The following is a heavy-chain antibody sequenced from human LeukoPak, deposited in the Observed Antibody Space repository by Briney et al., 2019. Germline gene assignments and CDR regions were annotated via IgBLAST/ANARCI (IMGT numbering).Heavy chain of an antibody. V-gene: IGHV4-39*01. Sequence: SETLSLTCTVSTGSITTNNHYWAWIRQTPGKELEWVASIYYSGNTYYNPSLKSRVFISVDTSKNQFSLKLSSVTAADPAVYYCARGTMTTVTPFDYWGQGTLVTVSS. CDR1: TGSITTNNHY. CDR3: ARGTMTTVTPFDY. J-gene: IGHJ4*02. CDR2: IYYSGNT. D-gene: IGHD4-17*01.